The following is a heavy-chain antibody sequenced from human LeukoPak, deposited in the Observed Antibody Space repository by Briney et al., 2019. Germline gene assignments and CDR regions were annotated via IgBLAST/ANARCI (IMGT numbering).Heavy chain of an antibody. Sequence: NPSETLSLTCAVSGGSISSSNWWSWVRRPPGKGLEWIGEIYHSGSTNYNPSLKSRVTISVDKSKNQFSLKLSSVTAADTAVYYCATLKLVHDAFDIWGQGTMVTVSS. CDR1: GGSISSSNW. CDR2: IYHSGST. CDR3: ATLKLVHDAFDI. V-gene: IGHV4-4*02. D-gene: IGHD6-13*01. J-gene: IGHJ3*02.